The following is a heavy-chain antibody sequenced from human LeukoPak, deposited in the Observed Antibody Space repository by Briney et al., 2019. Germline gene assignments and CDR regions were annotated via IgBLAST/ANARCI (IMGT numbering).Heavy chain of an antibody. CDR3: ARDDYRGVTNFDP. J-gene: IGHJ5*02. D-gene: IGHD3-10*01. CDR1: GGSIIPYF. V-gene: IGHV4-59*01. Sequence: PSETLSLTCTVFGGSIIPYFWSWIRQPPGKGLEWIGYISYTGSTNYNPSLKSRVTISVDTSKNQFSLQLTSVTAADTAVYYCARDDYRGVTNFDPWGQGTLVTVSS. CDR2: ISYTGST.